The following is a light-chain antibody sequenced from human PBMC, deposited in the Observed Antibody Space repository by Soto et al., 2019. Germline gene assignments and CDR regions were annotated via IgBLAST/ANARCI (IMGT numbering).Light chain of an antibody. J-gene: IGLJ2*01. V-gene: IGLV2-14*01. CDR1: SSDVGGYNY. Sequence: QSVLTQPASVSGSPGQSITISCTGSSSDVGGYNYVSWYQQHPGKAPKLMIYEVSNRPSGGSKCFSGSKSGNTASLTISGLQGEDEAAYVSRSYTRYPLVLLGRGTTLTL. CDR3: RSYTRYPLVL. CDR2: EVS.